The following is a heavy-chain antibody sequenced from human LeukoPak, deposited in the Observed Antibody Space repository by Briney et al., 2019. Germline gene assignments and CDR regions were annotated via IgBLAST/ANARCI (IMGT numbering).Heavy chain of an antibody. V-gene: IGHV3-30*18. CDR2: ISYDGSNK. Sequence: GGSLRLSCAASGFTFSSYGMHWVRQAPGKGLEWVAVISYDGSNKYYADSVKGRFTISRDNSKNTLYLQMNSLRAVDTAVYYCAKDRLDENYCDSSGYSSNFDGAFDYWGQGTLVTVSS. CDR1: GFTFSSYG. J-gene: IGHJ4*02. D-gene: IGHD3-22*01. CDR3: AKDRLDENYCDSSGYSSNFDGAFDY.